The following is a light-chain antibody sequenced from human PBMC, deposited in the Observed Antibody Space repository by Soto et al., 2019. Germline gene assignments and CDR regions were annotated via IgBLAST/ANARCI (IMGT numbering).Light chain of an antibody. V-gene: IGKV3-20*01. CDR2: GAS. J-gene: IGKJ4*01. CDR1: QSVSSSY. Sequence: VLTQSPGTLSLSPGEGATLSCRASQSVSSSYLAWYQQKAGQAPRLLIFGASSRASGIPDRFSGSGSGTDFTLTISRLEPEDFAIYYCQQYGSSPLTFGGGTKVDIK. CDR3: QQYGSSPLT.